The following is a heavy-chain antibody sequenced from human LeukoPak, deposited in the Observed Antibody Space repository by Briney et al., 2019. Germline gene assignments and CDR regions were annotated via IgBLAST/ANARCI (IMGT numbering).Heavy chain of an antibody. D-gene: IGHD1-26*01. J-gene: IGHJ4*02. Sequence: ASVKVSCKASGYTFTGYYMHWVRQAPGQGLEWMGWINPNSGGTNYAQKFQGRVTMTRDTSISTAYMELSRLRSDDTAVYYCAKDGLNGVGGFDYWGQGTLVTVSS. V-gene: IGHV1-2*02. CDR1: GYTFTGYY. CDR3: AKDGLNGVGGFDY. CDR2: INPNSGGT.